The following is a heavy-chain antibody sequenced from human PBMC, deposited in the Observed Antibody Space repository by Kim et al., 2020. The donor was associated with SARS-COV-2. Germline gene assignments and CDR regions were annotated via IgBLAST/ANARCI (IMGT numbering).Heavy chain of an antibody. CDR2: ITFDGDINYS. Sequence: GGSLRLSCVASGFSFRSSAMHWVRQAPGKGLEWVAVITFDGDINYSYYAESVKGRFTISRDNSKNTLYLEMNSLRPEDTAVYFCARIDCSGDCYYFYGMDVWGQGTSVTVSS. CDR1: GFSFRSSA. J-gene: IGHJ6*02. CDR3: ARIDCSGDCYYFYGMDV. D-gene: IGHD2-15*01. V-gene: IGHV3-30*04.